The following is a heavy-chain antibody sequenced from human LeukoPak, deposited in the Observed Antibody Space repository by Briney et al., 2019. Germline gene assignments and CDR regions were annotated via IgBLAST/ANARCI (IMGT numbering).Heavy chain of an antibody. CDR3: AKGPAPSYYYYYMDV. CDR1: GFTFSDYY. CDR2: ISGSGGST. Sequence: GGSLRLSCAASGFTFSDYYMSWIRQAPGKGLEWVSAISGSGGSTYYADSVKGRFTISRDNSKNTLYLQMNSLRAEDTAVYYCAKGPAPSYYYYYMDVWGKGTTVTVSS. J-gene: IGHJ6*03. V-gene: IGHV3-23*01.